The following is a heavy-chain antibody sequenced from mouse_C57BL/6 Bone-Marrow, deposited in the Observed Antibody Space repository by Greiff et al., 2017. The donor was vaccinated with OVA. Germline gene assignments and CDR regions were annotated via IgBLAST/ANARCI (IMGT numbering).Heavy chain of an antibody. CDR2: INYDGSST. V-gene: IGHV5-16*01. J-gene: IGHJ3*01. Sequence: EVQRVESEGGLVQPGSSMKLSCTASGFTFSDYYMAWVRQVPEKGLEWVANINYDGSSTYYLDSLKSRFIISRDNAKNILYLQMSSLKSEDTATYYCAREDSSSFAYWGQGTLVTVSA. CDR1: GFTFSDYY. CDR3: AREDSSSFAY. D-gene: IGHD1-1*01.